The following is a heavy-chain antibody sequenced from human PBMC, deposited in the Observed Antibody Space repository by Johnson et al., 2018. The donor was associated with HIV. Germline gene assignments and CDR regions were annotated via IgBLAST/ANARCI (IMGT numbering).Heavy chain of an antibody. CDR3: AREWLYGFDI. CDR1: GFSFSPYA. V-gene: IGHV3-66*01. J-gene: IGHJ3*02. Sequence: EVQLVESGGGVVQPGRSLRLSCAASGFSFSPYALHWVRQAPGKGLEWVSVIYSGGSTYYADSVKGRFTISRDNSKNTLYLQMNRLRAEDTAVYYCAREWLYGFDIWGQGTMVTVSS. CDR2: IYSGGST. D-gene: IGHD5-24*01.